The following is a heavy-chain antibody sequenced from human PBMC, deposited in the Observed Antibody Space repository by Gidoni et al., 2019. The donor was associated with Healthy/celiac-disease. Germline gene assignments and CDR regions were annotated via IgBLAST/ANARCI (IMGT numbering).Heavy chain of an antibody. CDR3: ARASGYYPDNWFDP. CDR1: GGSISSYY. CDR2: SHTSGST. Sequence: QVQLQESGPGLVKPSETLSLTCTVSGGSISSYYWSWIRQPAGKGLEWIGHSHTSGSTNYHPSLKSRVTMSVDTSKNQFSLKLSSETAADTAVYYCARASGYYPDNWFDPWGQGTLVTVSS. V-gene: IGHV4-4*07. J-gene: IGHJ5*02. D-gene: IGHD3-22*01.